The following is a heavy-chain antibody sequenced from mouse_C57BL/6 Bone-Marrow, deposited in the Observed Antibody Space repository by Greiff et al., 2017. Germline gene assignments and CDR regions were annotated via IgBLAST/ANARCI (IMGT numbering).Heavy chain of an antibody. J-gene: IGHJ1*03. Sequence: EVKLMESGPGLAKPSQTLSLTCSVTGYSITSAYWNWIRKFPGNKLEYMGYISYSGSTYYNPSLKSRISITRDTSKNQYYLQLNSVTTEDTATYYCARALYDYDDWYFDVWGTGTTVTVSS. CDR3: ARALYDYDDWYFDV. CDR2: ISYSGST. D-gene: IGHD2-4*01. CDR1: GYSITSAY. V-gene: IGHV3-8*01.